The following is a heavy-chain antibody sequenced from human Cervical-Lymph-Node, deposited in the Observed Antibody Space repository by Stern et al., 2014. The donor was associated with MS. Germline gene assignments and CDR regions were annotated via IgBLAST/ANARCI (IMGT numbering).Heavy chain of an antibody. D-gene: IGHD3-3*01. Sequence: VQLVESGGGVVQPGRSLRLSCAASGFTFSSYGMHWVRQAPGQGLEWVALISHDGNKKNYADSLKGRFTISRDNSKNTLYLQLNSLRPEDTGIYYCAKDVDYDFWSGYPDYWGQGALVTVSS. CDR1: GFTFSSYG. J-gene: IGHJ4*02. CDR3: AKDVDYDFWSGYPDY. CDR2: ISHDGNKK. V-gene: IGHV3-30*18.